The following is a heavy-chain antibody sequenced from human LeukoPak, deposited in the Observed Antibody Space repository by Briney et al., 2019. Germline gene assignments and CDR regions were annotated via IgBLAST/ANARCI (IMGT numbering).Heavy chain of an antibody. CDR1: GFTFSDYY. V-gene: IGHV3-11*01. Sequence: GGSLRLSCAASGFTFSDYYMSWIRQAPGKGLEWVSYISSSGSTIYYADSVKGRFTISRDNAKSSLYLQMNSLRAEDTAVYYCASETGYCSSTSCYGYWGQGTLVTVSS. D-gene: IGHD2-2*01. CDR2: ISSSGSTI. J-gene: IGHJ4*02. CDR3: ASETGYCSSTSCYGY.